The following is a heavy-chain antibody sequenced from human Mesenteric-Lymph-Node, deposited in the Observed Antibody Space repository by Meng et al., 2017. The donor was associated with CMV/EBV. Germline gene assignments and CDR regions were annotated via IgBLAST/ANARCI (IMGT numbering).Heavy chain of an antibody. CDR1: GYTFTGYY. D-gene: IGHD3-10*01. CDR3: ARESDTGMVPDY. Sequence: ASVKVSCKASGYTFTGYYMHWVRQAPGQGLEWMGWINPNSGGTNYAQKFQGRVTMTRDTSISTAYMELSRLRSDDTAVYYCARESDTGMVPDYWGQGTLVTVSS. V-gene: IGHV1-2*02. CDR2: INPNSGGT. J-gene: IGHJ4*02.